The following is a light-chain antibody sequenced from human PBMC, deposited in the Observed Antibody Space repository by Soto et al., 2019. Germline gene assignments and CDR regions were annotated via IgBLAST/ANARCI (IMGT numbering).Light chain of an antibody. CDR1: SSDVGGYDY. Sequence: QSALTQPASVSASPGQSITISCTGTSSDVGGYDYVSWYQQYPDKAPKLMIFEVSNRPSGVSNRFSGSKSGNTASLTISGLQAEDEADYYCSAYAGSSVLFGGGTKLTVL. CDR3: SAYAGSSVL. CDR2: EVS. V-gene: IGLV2-14*01. J-gene: IGLJ2*01.